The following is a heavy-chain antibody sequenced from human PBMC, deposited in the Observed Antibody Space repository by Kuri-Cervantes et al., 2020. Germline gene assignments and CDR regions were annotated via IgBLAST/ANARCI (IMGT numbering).Heavy chain of an antibody. J-gene: IGHJ4*02. V-gene: IGHV3-30-3*02. D-gene: IGHD6-19*01. CDR2: ISYDGSNK. Sequence: GESLKISCAASGFTFSSYAMHWVRQAPGKGLEWVAVISYDGSNKYYADSVKGRFTISRDNAKNSLYLQMNSLRAEDTAVYYCAKYGSGSRSAADYWGQGTLVTVSS. CDR1: GFTFSSYA. CDR3: AKYGSGSRSAADY.